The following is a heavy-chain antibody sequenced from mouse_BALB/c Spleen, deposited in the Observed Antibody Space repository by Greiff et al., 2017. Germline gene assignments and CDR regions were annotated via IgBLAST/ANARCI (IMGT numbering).Heavy chain of an antibody. Sequence: EVKLQQSGAELVRPGALVKLSCKASGFNIKDYYMHWVKQRPEQGLEWIGWIDPENGNTIYDPKFQGKASITADTSSNTAYLQLSSLTSEDTAVYYCARYDYGFAYWGQGTLVTVSA. D-gene: IGHD2-4*01. V-gene: IGHV14-1*02. CDR1: GFNIKDYY. J-gene: IGHJ3*01. CDR2: IDPENGNT. CDR3: ARYDYGFAY.